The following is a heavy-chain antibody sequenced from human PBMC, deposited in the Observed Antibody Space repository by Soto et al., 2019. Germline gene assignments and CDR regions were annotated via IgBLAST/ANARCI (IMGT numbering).Heavy chain of an antibody. D-gene: IGHD5-12*01. J-gene: IGHJ6*03. V-gene: IGHV1-69*08. Sequence: QVQLVQSGAEVKKPGSSVKVSCKASGGTFSSYTISWVRQAPGQGLEWMGRIIPILGIANYAEKFQGRVTISAEKSTSSAYKELSSLTAGDTAVYYSARDTHGGATIVSPPAYYYYRDVWGKGTTVTVSS. CDR1: GGTFSSYT. CDR3: ARDTHGGATIVSPPAYYYYRDV. CDR2: IIPILGIA.